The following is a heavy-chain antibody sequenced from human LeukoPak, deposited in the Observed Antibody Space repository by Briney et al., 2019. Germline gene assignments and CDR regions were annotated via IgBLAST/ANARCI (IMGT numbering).Heavy chain of an antibody. Sequence: GGSLRLSCAASGFTFSSYAMSWVRQAPGKGLEWVSAISGGGGSTYYADSVRGRFTISRDNSKDTLFLQMNSLRAEDTAVYYCAKHYGSGSYPLYYYYMDVWGKGTTVTVSS. J-gene: IGHJ6*03. CDR3: AKHYGSGSYPLYYYYMDV. CDR2: ISGGGGST. D-gene: IGHD3-10*01. CDR1: GFTFSSYA. V-gene: IGHV3-23*01.